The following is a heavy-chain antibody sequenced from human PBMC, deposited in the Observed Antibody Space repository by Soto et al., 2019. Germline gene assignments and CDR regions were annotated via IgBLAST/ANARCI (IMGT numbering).Heavy chain of an antibody. Sequence: EVQLAESGGGLAQPGGSLRLSCAASGFTLSGYAMDWVRQATGKGLEYVSGIIRNGVGTYYANAVQGRFTISRDNSKNTVYLQMGSLRPEYMAVYYCARRARPDFYYMDVWGKGTTVTVSS. CDR2: IIRNGVGT. V-gene: IGHV3-64*01. CDR1: GFTLSGYA. J-gene: IGHJ6*03. CDR3: ARRARPDFYYMDV. D-gene: IGHD6-6*01.